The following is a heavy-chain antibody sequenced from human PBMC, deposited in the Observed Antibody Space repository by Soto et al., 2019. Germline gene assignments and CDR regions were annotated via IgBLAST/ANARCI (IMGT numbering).Heavy chain of an antibody. D-gene: IGHD1-26*01. V-gene: IGHV3-21*01. CDR1: GFTFSSYS. J-gene: IGHJ3*02. CDR2: ISSSSSYI. Sequence: GGSLRLSCAASGFTFSSYSMNWVRQAPGKGLEWVSSISSSSSYIYYADSVKGRFTISRDNAKNSLYLQMNSLRAEDTAVYYCARDPGYSGSYLPFDAFDILGQGTMVTVSS. CDR3: ARDPGYSGSYLPFDAFDI.